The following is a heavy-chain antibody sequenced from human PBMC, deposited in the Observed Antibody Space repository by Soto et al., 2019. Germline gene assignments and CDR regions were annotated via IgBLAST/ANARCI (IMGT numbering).Heavy chain of an antibody. D-gene: IGHD3-22*01. Sequence: QVQLVQSGAEVKKPGSSVKVSCKASGGTFSSYAISWVRQAPGQGLEWMGGIIPIFGTANYAQKFQGRVTITADESTSTAYMELSSLRSEDTAVYYCASRTVPDDRRFYYDSSGYHGLPGAAFDIWGQGTMVTVSS. CDR1: GGTFSSYA. CDR2: IIPIFGTA. V-gene: IGHV1-69*01. J-gene: IGHJ3*02. CDR3: ASRTVPDDRRFYYDSSGYHGLPGAAFDI.